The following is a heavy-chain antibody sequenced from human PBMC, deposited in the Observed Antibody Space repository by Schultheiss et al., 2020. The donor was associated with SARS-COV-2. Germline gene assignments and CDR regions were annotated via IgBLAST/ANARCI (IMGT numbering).Heavy chain of an antibody. J-gene: IGHJ5*02. CDR2: INHSGST. CDR3: ARYLIAYYYGSGSHNPFDP. CDR1: GGSFSGYY. Sequence: SQTLSLTCAVYGGSFSGYYWSWIRQPPGKGLEWIGEINHSGSTNYNPSLKSRVTISVDTSKNQFSLKLSSVTAADTAVYYCARYLIAYYYGSGSHNPFDPWGQGTLVTVSS. V-gene: IGHV4-34*01. D-gene: IGHD3-10*01.